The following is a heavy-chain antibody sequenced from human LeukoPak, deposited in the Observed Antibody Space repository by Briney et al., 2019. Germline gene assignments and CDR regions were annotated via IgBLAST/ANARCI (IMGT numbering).Heavy chain of an antibody. Sequence: GGSLRLSCAASGFTFSTYDMHWVRQATGKGLEWVSAIGTAGEIYYPGSVKGRFTISRENAKNSLYLQMNSLGAGDTAVYYCARAAYSSTWYSRYFDLWGRGTLVTVSS. CDR3: ARAAYSSTWYSRYFDL. CDR1: GFTFSTYD. D-gene: IGHD6-13*01. V-gene: IGHV3-13*01. J-gene: IGHJ2*01. CDR2: IGTAGEI.